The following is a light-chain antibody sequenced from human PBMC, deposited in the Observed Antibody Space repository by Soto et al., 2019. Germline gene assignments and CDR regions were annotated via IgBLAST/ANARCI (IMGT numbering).Light chain of an antibody. V-gene: IGLV2-11*01. Sequence: QSALTQPRSVSGSPGQSVTISCTGTSSDVGAYNHVSWYQQHPGKAPKLMIYDVSKRPSGVPDRVSGSKSGNTASLTISGLQAEDEDDYACCSHAVSSVVFGTGTKVTVL. CDR2: DVS. J-gene: IGLJ1*01. CDR3: CSHAVSSVV. CDR1: SSDVGAYNH.